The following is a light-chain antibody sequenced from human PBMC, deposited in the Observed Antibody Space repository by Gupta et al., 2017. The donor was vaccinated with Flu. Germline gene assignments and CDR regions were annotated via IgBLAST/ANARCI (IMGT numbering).Light chain of an antibody. V-gene: IGKV2-30*01. J-gene: IGKJ2*01. CDR1: QSLVYSDGNTY. CDR2: EVS. Sequence: PGTRGQPAYISCRSSQSLVYSDGNTYLSWLQQRPGQAPRRLIYEVSNRDSGVPDRFSGSGSGTDFTLKISRVEPEDVGVYYCKKCEPPWTFGEGTKMEIK. CDR3: KKCEPPWT.